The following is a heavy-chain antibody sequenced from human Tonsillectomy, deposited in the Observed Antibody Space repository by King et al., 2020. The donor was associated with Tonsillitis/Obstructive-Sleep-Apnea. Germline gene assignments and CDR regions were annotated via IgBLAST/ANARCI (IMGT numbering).Heavy chain of an antibody. D-gene: IGHD6-6*01. CDR3: AGFGSSSHVNYYYYYMDV. CDR2: INHSGST. J-gene: IGHJ6*03. V-gene: IGHV4-34*01. CDR1: GGSFSGYY. Sequence: VQLQQWGAGLLKPSETLSLTCAVYGGSFSGYYWSWIRQPPGKGLEWIGEINHSGSTNYNPSLKSRVTISVDTSKNQFSLKLSSVTAADTAVYYCAGFGSSSHVNYYYYYMDVWGKGTTVTVSS.